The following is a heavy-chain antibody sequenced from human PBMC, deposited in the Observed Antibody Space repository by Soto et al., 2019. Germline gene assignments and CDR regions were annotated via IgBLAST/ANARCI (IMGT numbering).Heavy chain of an antibody. V-gene: IGHV4-59*01. J-gene: IGHJ5*02. Sequence: SGTLSLTCTVSGGFISSYYWSWIRQPPGKGLEWIGNIYYSGSTNYNPSLKSRVTISVDTSKNQLSLKLSSVTAADTAVYYCARHLSGSYNWFDPWGQGTLVTVSS. CDR3: ARHLSGSYNWFDP. D-gene: IGHD1-26*01. CDR2: IYYSGST. CDR1: GGFISSYY.